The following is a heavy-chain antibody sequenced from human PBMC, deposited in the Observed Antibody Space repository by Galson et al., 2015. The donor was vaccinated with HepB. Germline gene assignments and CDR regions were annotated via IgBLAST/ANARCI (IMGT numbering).Heavy chain of an antibody. D-gene: IGHD3-22*01. Sequence: SVKVSCKASGYTFTGYYMHWVRQAPGQGLEWMGLINPNSGGTNYAQKFQGRVTMTRDTSISTAYMELSRLRSDDTAVYYCAREGAYYDSSGYYNDAFDIWGQGTMVTVSS. CDR3: AREGAYYDSSGYYNDAFDI. V-gene: IGHV1-2*02. CDR1: GYTFTGYY. J-gene: IGHJ3*02. CDR2: INPNSGGT.